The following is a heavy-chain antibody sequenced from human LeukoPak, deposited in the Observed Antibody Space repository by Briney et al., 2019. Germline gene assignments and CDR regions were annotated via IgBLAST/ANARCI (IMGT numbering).Heavy chain of an antibody. J-gene: IGHJ4*02. V-gene: IGHV4-39*01. Sequence: SETLSLTCTVSGGSITSSTYYWGWIRQPPGKGLEWIRTIYYSGSTYYNSSLKSRVTISVDTSKNQFSLKLSSVTAADTAVYYCARSVIFGVVITQSYFDYWGQGTLVTVSS. CDR2: IYYSGST. CDR3: ARSVIFGVVITQSYFDY. D-gene: IGHD3-3*01. CDR1: GGSITSSTYY.